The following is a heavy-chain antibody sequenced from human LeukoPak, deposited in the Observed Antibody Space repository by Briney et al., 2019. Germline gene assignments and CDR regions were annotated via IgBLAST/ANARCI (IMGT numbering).Heavy chain of an antibody. CDR3: ARVFVLPMSTFWFDP. J-gene: IGHJ5*02. CDR2: IYYSGST. Sequence: TSETLSLTCTVSGGSISSYYWSWIRQPPGKGLEWIGYIYYSGSTNYNPSLKSRVTISVDTSKNQFSLKLSSVTAADTAVYYCARVFVLPMSTFWFDPWGQGTLVTVSS. V-gene: IGHV4-59*01. D-gene: IGHD3-16*01. CDR1: GGSISSYY.